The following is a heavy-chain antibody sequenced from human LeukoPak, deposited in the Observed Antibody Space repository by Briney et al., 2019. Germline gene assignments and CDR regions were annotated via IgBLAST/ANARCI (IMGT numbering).Heavy chain of an antibody. Sequence: SETLSLTCTVSGGSISSYYWSWIRQPPGKGLEWIGYIYYSGSTNYKSSLKSRVTISVDTSKNQFSLKLSSVTAADTAVYYCARTTEGGYSYGYFYYYYMDVWGKGTTVTVSS. J-gene: IGHJ6*03. CDR1: GGSISSYY. CDR2: IYYSGST. D-gene: IGHD5-18*01. V-gene: IGHV4-59*01. CDR3: ARTTEGGYSYGYFYYYYMDV.